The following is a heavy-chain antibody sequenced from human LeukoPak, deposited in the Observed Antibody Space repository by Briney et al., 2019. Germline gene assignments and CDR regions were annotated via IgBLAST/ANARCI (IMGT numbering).Heavy chain of an antibody. CDR3: ATDVPAVTIFGY. J-gene: IGHJ4*02. D-gene: IGHD2-2*01. CDR2: IKQDGSGT. Sequence: GGSLRLSCAASGFTFNSYWMNWVRQAPGKGLEWVANIKQDGSGTYYVDSVKGRFTISRDNAKNTLYLQMNSLRAEDTAVYYCATDVPAVTIFGYWGQGTLVTVSS. CDR1: GFTFNSYW. V-gene: IGHV3-7*01.